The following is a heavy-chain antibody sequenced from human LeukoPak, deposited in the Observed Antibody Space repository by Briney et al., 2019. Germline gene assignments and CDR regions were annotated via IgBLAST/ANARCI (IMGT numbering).Heavy chain of an antibody. J-gene: IGHJ4*02. D-gene: IGHD5-18*01. CDR3: ARQSTAMGTFDY. V-gene: IGHV4-31*03. Sequence: PSETLSLTCTVSGGSISSGGYYWSWIRQHPGKGLEWIGYIYYSGSTYYNPSLKSRVTVSVDTSKNQFSLKLSSVTAADTAVYYCARQSTAMGTFDYWGQGTLVPVSS. CDR1: GGSISSGGYY. CDR2: IYYSGST.